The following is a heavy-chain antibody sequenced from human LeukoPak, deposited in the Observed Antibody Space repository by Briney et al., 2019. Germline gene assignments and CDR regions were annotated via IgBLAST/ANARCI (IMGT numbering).Heavy chain of an antibody. CDR3: ARGPTMKADI. D-gene: IGHD3-22*01. J-gene: IGHJ3*02. CDR1: GFTFRSYA. V-gene: IGHV3-64*01. CDR2: INSNGGST. Sequence: GGSLRLSCAASGFTFRSYAMNWVRQAPGKGLEYVSAINSNGGSTYYAKSVKGRFTISRDNSKNTLYLQMGSLRAEDMAVYYCARGPTMKADIWGQGTMVTVSS.